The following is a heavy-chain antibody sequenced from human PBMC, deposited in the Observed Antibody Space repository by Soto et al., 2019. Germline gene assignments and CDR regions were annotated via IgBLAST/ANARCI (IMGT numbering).Heavy chain of an antibody. CDR2: IYYSGST. CDR3: ARVGSSSWYHPGGNWFDP. Sequence: PSETLSLTCTVSGGSISSYYWSWIRQPPGKGLEWIGYIYYSGSTNYNPSLKSRVTISVDTSKNQFSLKLSSVTAADTAVCYCARVGSSSWYHPGGNWFDPWGQGTLVTVS. J-gene: IGHJ5*02. V-gene: IGHV4-59*01. CDR1: GGSISSYY. D-gene: IGHD6-13*01.